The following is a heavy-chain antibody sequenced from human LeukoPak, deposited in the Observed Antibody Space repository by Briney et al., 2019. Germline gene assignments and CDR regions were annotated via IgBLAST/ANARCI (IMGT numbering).Heavy chain of an antibody. V-gene: IGHV3-23*01. CDR2: ISGSGGST. CDR3: AKDLVRYSGYDYWFDP. CDR1: GFTFSSYA. J-gene: IGHJ5*02. Sequence: GGSLRLSCAASGFTFSSYAMSWVRQAPGKGLEWVSAISGSGGSTYYADSVKGRFTISRDNSKNTLYLQMSSLRAEDTAVYYCAKDLVRYSGYDYWFDPWGQGTLVTVSS. D-gene: IGHD5-12*01.